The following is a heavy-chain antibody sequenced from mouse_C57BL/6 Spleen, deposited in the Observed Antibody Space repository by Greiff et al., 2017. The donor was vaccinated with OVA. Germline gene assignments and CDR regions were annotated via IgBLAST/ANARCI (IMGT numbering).Heavy chain of an antibody. V-gene: IGHV1-54*01. CDR3: ARGAWDDAMDY. Sequence: QVQLQQSGAELVRPGTSVKVSCKASGYTFTNYFIEWVKQRPGQGLEWIGEINPGSGGTNYNEKFKGKATLTADTSSSTAYMQLSSLTSEDSAVCFCARGAWDDAMDYWGQGTSVTVSS. CDR1: GYTFTNYF. CDR2: INPGSGGT. J-gene: IGHJ4*01. D-gene: IGHD4-1*01.